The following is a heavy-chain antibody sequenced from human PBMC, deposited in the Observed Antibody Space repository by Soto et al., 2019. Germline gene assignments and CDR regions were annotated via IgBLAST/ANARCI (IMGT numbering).Heavy chain of an antibody. CDR2: IIPIFGTA. CDR1: GGTFSSYA. Sequence: QVQLVQSGAEVKKPGSSVKVSCKASGGTFSSYAISWVRQAPGQGLEWMGGIIPIFGTANYAQKFQGRVTITADKSTSTAYMELSSLRSDDTAVYYCARDPVGGYNSDHWFAPWGQGTLVTVSS. V-gene: IGHV1-69*06. J-gene: IGHJ5*02. CDR3: ARDPVGGYNSDHWFAP. D-gene: IGHD5-12*01.